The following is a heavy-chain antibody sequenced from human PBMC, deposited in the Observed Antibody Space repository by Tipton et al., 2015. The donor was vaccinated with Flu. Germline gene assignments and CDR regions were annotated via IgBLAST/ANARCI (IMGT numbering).Heavy chain of an antibody. CDR3: ASAAVGG. CDR1: GFNFSSYE. Sequence: GSLRLSCAASGFNFSSYEMNWVRQAPGKGLVWVSRITGDGSSTIYADSVKGRFTISKDNARNTLYLQMNSLRAEDTGVYYCASAAVGGWGQGTLVTVSS. CDR2: ITGDGSST. J-gene: IGHJ4*02. D-gene: IGHD6-19*01. V-gene: IGHV3-74*01.